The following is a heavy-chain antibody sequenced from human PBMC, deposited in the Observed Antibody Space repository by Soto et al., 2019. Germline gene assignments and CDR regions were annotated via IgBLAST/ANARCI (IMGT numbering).Heavy chain of an antibody. CDR2: ISTSGATR. CDR3: ARFFGSGFDY. D-gene: IGHD6-19*01. V-gene: IGHV3-48*02. CDR1: GFTFSTDS. Sequence: GGSLRLSCVASGFTFSTDSMNWVRQAPGKGLEWVVHISTSGATRYYADSVKGRFTFSRDNAKTSLYLQMDSLRNVDTAVYYCARFFGSGFDYWGQGTLVTVSS. J-gene: IGHJ4*02.